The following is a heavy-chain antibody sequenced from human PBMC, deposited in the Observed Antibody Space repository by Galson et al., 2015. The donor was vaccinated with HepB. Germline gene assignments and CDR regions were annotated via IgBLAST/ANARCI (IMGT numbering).Heavy chain of an antibody. V-gene: IGHV3-23*01. D-gene: IGHD3-22*01. CDR1: GFTFSTYA. J-gene: IGHJ4*02. CDR3: TTDLQGGMVWYYDIPDY. CDR2: ISGSGATT. Sequence: SLRLSCAASGFTFSTYAMGWVRQAPGKGLEWVSSISGSGATTYYGDSVKGRFTISRDDSKNTLYLQMNSLKTEDTAVYYCTTDLQGGMVWYYDIPDYWGQGTLVTVSS.